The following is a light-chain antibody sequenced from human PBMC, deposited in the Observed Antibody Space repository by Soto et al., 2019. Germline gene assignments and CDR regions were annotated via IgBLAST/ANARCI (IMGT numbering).Light chain of an antibody. CDR2: DAS. CDR3: QQYGITPLT. V-gene: IGKV3-20*01. CDR1: QSVRSNY. J-gene: IGKJ4*01. Sequence: EIVLKQSPDTLSLSPGERATLSCRASQSVRSNYLAWYQQKPGQAPRFLIYDASSRATGIPDRFSGSGSGTDFTLTISRLEPEDFAVYYCQQYGITPLTLGGGTKVDIK.